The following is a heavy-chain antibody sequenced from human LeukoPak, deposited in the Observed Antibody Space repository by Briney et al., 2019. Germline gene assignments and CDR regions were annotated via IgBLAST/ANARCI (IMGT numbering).Heavy chain of an antibody. CDR1: GYTLTELS. J-gene: IGHJ4*02. Sequence: GASVKVSCKVSGYTLTELSMHWVRQAPGKGLEWMGGFDPEDGETIYAQKFQGRVTMTEDTSTDTAYIELSSLRSEDTAVYYCATAALYCSSTSCFDYWGQGTLVTVSS. V-gene: IGHV1-24*01. CDR3: ATAALYCSSTSCFDY. CDR2: FDPEDGET. D-gene: IGHD2-2*01.